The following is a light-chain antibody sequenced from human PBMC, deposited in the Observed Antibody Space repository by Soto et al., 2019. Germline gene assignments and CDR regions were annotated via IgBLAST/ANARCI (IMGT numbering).Light chain of an antibody. CDR1: SSGVGTFNL. V-gene: IGLV2-23*01. CDR3: CSYAGTRTSWV. CDR2: EGT. Sequence: QSAVTQPASVSGFLGQSITMSCTGSSSGVGTFNLVSWFQQHPGKAPKLLIFEGTKRPSGVSDRFSGSKSGNTASLTISGLQAKDEADYHCCSYAGTRTSWVFGTGTKLTVL. J-gene: IGLJ1*01.